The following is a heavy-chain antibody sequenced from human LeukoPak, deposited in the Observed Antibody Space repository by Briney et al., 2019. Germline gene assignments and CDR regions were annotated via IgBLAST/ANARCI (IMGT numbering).Heavy chain of an antibody. CDR1: GYTFTSYD. CDR3: ATFRYSSSWSKCDGAFDI. D-gene: IGHD6-13*01. CDR2: MNPNRGNT. V-gene: IGHV1-8*01. Sequence: ASVKVSCKASGYTFTSYDINWVRQATAQGLEWMGWMNPNRGNTGYAQKFQGRVTMTRNTSISTAYMELSSLRSEDTAVYYCATFRYSSSWSKCDGAFDIWGQGTMVTVSS. J-gene: IGHJ3*02.